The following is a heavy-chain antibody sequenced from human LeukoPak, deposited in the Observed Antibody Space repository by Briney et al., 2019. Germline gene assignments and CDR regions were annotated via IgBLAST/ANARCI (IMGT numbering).Heavy chain of an antibody. CDR2: ISTSGNAI. Sequence: PGGSLRLSCAASGFTFGDYEMNWVRQAPGKGLEWVSYISTSGNAIYYADSVKGRLTISRDNAKNTLYLQVNSLRVEDTAMYYCAREGGGKDYWGQGTLVTVSS. V-gene: IGHV3-48*03. CDR1: GFTFGDYE. J-gene: IGHJ4*02. D-gene: IGHD3-16*01. CDR3: AREGGGKDY.